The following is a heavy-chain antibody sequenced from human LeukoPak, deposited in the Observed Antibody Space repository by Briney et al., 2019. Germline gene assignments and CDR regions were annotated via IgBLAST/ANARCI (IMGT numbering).Heavy chain of an antibody. D-gene: IGHD2-15*01. CDR1: GFTFDDYG. J-gene: IGHJ4*02. CDR2: INWNGGSK. V-gene: IGHV3-20*04. CDR3: ARDPGGLGYCSGGSCYRGAYFDY. Sequence: GGTLRLSCAASGFTFDDYGMSWVRQAPGKGLEGVSGINWNGGSKVYADSVKGGFTISRDNDKKSLYLQMNSQRAEDTGLYYCARDPGGLGYCSGGSCYRGAYFDYCGQGTLVTVSS.